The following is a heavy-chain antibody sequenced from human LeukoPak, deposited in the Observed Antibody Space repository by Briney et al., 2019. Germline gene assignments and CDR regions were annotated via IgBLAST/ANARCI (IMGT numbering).Heavy chain of an antibody. J-gene: IGHJ4*02. CDR3: ARSVQWLPY. CDR1: GFPFSSYE. Sequence: GGSLRLPCVVSGFPFSSYEMNWLRQSPGKGLEWVSYISGSGTTMYYAHSVKGRFTISRNNAKNSLYLQMNSLRAEDTAIYYCARSVQWLPYWGQGTLVTVSS. CDR2: ISGSGTTM. D-gene: IGHD6-19*01. V-gene: IGHV3-48*03.